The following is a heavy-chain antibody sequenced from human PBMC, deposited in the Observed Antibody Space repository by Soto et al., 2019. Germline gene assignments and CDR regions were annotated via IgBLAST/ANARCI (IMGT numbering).Heavy chain of an antibody. V-gene: IGHV5-10-1*01. CDR1: GCSITSYW. CDR3: ARLYTRGSFDF. Sequence: GESMQISCKASGCSITSYWITWVRQMPGKGLEWMGKIDPSDSYTNYSPSFQGHVTISADKSITTAYLQWSSLKASVTAMSYCARLYTRGSFDFWGQGTLVTVSP. J-gene: IGHJ4*02. D-gene: IGHD6-19*01. CDR2: IDPSDSYT.